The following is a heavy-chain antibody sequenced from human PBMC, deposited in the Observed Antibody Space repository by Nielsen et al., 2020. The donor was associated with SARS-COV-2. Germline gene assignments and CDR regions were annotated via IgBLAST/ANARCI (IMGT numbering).Heavy chain of an antibody. CDR3: ATLGRYYYDSSGYLDAFDI. CDR2: IDPSDSYT. V-gene: IGHV5-10-1*01. D-gene: IGHD3-22*01. Sequence: GESLKISCKGSGYSFTSYWISWVRQMPGKGLEWMGRIDPSDSYTNYSPSFQGHVTISADKSISTAYLQWSSLKASDTAMYYRATLGRYYYDSSGYLDAFDIWGQGTMVTVSS. CDR1: GYSFTSYW. J-gene: IGHJ3*02.